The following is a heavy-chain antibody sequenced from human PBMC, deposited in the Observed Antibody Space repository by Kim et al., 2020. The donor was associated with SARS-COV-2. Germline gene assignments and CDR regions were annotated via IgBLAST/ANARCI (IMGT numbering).Heavy chain of an antibody. J-gene: IGHJ6*02. Sequence: GGSLRLSCAASGFTFSSYSMNWVRQAPGKGLEWVSSISSSSSYIYYADSVKGRFTISKDNAKNSLYLQMNSLRAEDTAVYYCARGEDTAMVRDYYYYYYGMDVWGQGTTVTVSS. V-gene: IGHV3-21*01. CDR1: GFTFSSYS. D-gene: IGHD5-18*01. CDR2: ISSSSSYI. CDR3: ARGEDTAMVRDYYYYYYGMDV.